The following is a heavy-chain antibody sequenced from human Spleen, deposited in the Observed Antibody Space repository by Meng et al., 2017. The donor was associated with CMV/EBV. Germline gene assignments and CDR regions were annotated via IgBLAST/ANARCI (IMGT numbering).Heavy chain of an antibody. V-gene: IGHV4-34*02. J-gene: IGHJ4*02. CDR1: RSFGIYY. CDR3: ARGRSGSAPDY. D-gene: IGHD2-15*01. Sequence: QVPRPLWVEALLNPSETRSITCDCVCRSFGIYYWSWIRQLPGNELVWMRYNKHSWCNNYNPSLKSRVTISVDTSKNQFSLKLSSVTAADTAVYYCARGRSGSAPDYWGQGTLVTVSS. CDR2: NKHSWCN.